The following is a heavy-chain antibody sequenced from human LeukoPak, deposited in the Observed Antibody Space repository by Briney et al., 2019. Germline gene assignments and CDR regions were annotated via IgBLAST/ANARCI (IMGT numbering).Heavy chain of an antibody. CDR3: AKGGSYAPLDY. J-gene: IGHJ4*02. CDR2: ISTSGGDT. CDR1: GFTFTVSA. V-gene: IGHV3-23*01. Sequence: GGSLRLSRAASGFTFTVSAMTWVRQAPGKGLEWVSAISTSGGDTIYTDSVKDRFTISRDNSKNTLYLQMNSLRAEDTAIYYCAKGGSYAPLDYWGQGTLVTVSS. D-gene: IGHD1-26*01.